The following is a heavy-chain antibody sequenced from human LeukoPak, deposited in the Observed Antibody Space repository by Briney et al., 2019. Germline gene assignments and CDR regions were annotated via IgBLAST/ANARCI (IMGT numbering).Heavy chain of an antibody. CDR3: ARSTNAHAFDI. CDR1: GFTFSSYA. J-gene: IGHJ3*02. Sequence: GGSLRLSCAASGFTFSSYAMHWVRQAPGKGLEWVANIKQDGSEKYYVDSVKGRFTISRDNAKNSLYLQMNSLRAEDTAVYYCARSTNAHAFDIWGQGTMVTVSS. CDR2: IKQDGSEK. V-gene: IGHV3-7*01.